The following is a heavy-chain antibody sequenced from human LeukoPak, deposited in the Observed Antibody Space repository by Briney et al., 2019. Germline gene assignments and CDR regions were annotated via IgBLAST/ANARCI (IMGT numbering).Heavy chain of an antibody. J-gene: IGHJ3*02. Sequence: SQTLSLTCTVSGRSIRSNDHYCSWVRQPPGKGLEWIGYIHHCGSTYYTPSLKSRFTKSVETSKNRFSLKLRSVRAEDTAVYYCAKATITMALGTPADAFDIWGQGTMVTASS. CDR2: IHHCGST. V-gene: IGHV4-30-4*08. CDR3: AKATITMALGTPADAFDI. CDR1: GRSIRSNDHY. D-gene: IGHD3-10*01.